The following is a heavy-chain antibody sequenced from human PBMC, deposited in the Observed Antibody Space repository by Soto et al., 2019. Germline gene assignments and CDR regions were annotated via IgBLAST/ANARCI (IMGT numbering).Heavy chain of an antibody. J-gene: IGHJ5*02. CDR1: GFTFSRYG. V-gene: IGHV3-33*01. D-gene: IGHD4-17*01. CDR2: IWNDGSKQ. CDR3: ARDDDYDANAIYL. Sequence: QVQLVESGGGVVQPGRSLRLSCVASGFTFSRYGMHWVRQAPGKGLEWVAVIWNDGSKQVYDDSVKGRFTISRDNSKNTLYLAMDSLRAEDTSVYYCARDDDYDANAIYLWGQGTLVTLSS.